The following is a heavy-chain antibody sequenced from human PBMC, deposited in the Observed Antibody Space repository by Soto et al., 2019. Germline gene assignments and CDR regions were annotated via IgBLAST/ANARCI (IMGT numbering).Heavy chain of an antibody. CDR2: VSHDGRNT. D-gene: IGHD6-19*01. J-gene: IGHJ4*02. Sequence: VQLVESGGGVVQPGRSLRLSCAASGFTFSDYAMHWVRQAPGKGLEWVAVVSHDGRNTHYEDSVKGRFTISRDSYKNTVTLEMTSLRAEDKAVYYCAKGGRQWLVTSDFNYWGQGALVTVSS. CDR1: GFTFSDYA. CDR3: AKGGRQWLVTSDFNY. V-gene: IGHV3-30*18.